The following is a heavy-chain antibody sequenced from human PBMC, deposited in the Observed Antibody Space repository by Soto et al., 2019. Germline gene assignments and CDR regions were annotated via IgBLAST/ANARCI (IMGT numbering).Heavy chain of an antibody. J-gene: IGHJ5*02. CDR2: ISAYNGNT. V-gene: IGHV1-18*01. Sequence: ASVKVSCKASGYTFTSYGISWVRQAPGQGLEWMGWISAYNGNTNYAQKLQGRVTMTTDTSTSTAYMELRSLRSDDTAVYYCARVIVVVVAATAAPWFDPWGQGTLVTVSS. CDR1: GYTFTSYG. CDR3: ARVIVVVVAATAAPWFDP. D-gene: IGHD2-15*01.